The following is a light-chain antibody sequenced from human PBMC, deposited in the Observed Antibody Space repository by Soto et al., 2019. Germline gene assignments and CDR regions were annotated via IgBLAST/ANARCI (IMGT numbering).Light chain of an antibody. CDR2: KAS. J-gene: IGKJ1*01. CDR3: QQYNSYWT. V-gene: IGKV1-5*03. Sequence: DIQMTQSPSTLSASVGDRVTITCRASQSIGSWLAWYQQKPGKAPKVLIYKASTLESGVPSRFSGSGSGTEFTLTISSPQPDDFATYFCQQYNSYWTFGQGTKVDIK. CDR1: QSIGSW.